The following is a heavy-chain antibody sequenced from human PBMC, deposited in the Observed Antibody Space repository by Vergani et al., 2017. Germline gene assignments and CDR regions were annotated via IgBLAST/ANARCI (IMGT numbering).Heavy chain of an antibody. CDR3: AHRGGDGYRRAAFDI. J-gene: IGHJ3*02. D-gene: IGHD5-24*01. CDR1: GFSLSTSGVA. CDR2: IYWNDHK. V-gene: IGHV2-5*01. Sequence: QITLKESGPTLVKPTQPRTLTCTFSGFSLSTSGVAVCWIRQPPGKALDWLARIYWNDHKRYSPSLKSSLTSTKDTSKNQVVLTMTNMDPVDTATYYCAHRGGDGYRRAAFDIWGQGTMVTVSS.